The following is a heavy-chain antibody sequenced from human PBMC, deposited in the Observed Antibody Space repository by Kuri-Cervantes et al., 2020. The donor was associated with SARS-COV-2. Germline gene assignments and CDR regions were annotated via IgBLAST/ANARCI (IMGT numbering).Heavy chain of an antibody. CDR2: IYHIGST. V-gene: IGHV4-59*01. D-gene: IGHD1-26*01. Sequence: SETLSLTCTVSGGSITSYYWSWIRQPPGKGLEWIGYIYHIGSTNYNPSLKSRVTISIDTSKNQFSLKLTSVTAADTAVYYCANDIVGATNFDYWGQGTLVTVSS. CDR1: GGSITSYY. J-gene: IGHJ4*02. CDR3: ANDIVGATNFDY.